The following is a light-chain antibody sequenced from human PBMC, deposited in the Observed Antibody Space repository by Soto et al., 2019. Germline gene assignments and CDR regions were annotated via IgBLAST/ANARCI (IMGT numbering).Light chain of an antibody. Sequence: DIQMTQAPASLSASVVYRVTITGRTSLPFSTFLNWYQQRPGKAPNLLIYAAPILQSGVPSRFSGSGSGTDFTITISSLQPEDLTNYYFQQSYRSPFTFGPGTKVDIK. J-gene: IGKJ3*01. CDR3: QQSYRSPFT. CDR1: LPFSTF. V-gene: IGKV1-39*01. CDR2: AAP.